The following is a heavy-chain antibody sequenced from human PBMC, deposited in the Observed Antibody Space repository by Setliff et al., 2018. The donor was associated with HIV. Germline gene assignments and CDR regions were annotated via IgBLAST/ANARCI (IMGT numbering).Heavy chain of an antibody. V-gene: IGHV1-2*04. D-gene: IGHD6-6*01. Sequence: ASVKVSCKASGYTFTGYYLHWVRQAPGQGLEWMGWISPNSGGTNFAQRFQGWVTLTRDTSISTAYMDLSRLKSDDTAVYYCARGGIAARPYYGMDVWGQGTTVTVSS. CDR3: ARGGIAARPYYGMDV. J-gene: IGHJ6*02. CDR2: ISPNSGGT. CDR1: GYTFTGYY.